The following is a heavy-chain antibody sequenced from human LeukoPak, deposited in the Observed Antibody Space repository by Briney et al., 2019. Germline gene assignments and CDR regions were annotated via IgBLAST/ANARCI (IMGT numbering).Heavy chain of an antibody. Sequence: GASVKVSCKASGYTFTGYYMHWVRQAPGQGLEWMGRINPNSGGTNYAQKFQGGVTMTRGTSISTAYMELSRLRSDDTAVYYCARNGNNIGDYNLDYWGQGTLVTVSS. CDR2: INPNSGGT. CDR3: ARNGNNIGDYNLDY. J-gene: IGHJ4*02. V-gene: IGHV1-2*06. CDR1: GYTFTGYY. D-gene: IGHD4-17*01.